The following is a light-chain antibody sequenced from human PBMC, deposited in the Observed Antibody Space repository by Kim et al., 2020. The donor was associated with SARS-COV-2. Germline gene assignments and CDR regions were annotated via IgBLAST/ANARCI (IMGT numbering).Light chain of an antibody. V-gene: IGKV1-39*01. Sequence: DIQMTQSPSSLSASVGDRVTITCRASQTIDTFLNWYQHKPGRPPKLVISAASSLEGGVPSRFSGSGSGTYFSLTISSLQPEDFATYYCQQGYSTPPTFGQGTKLEI. CDR2: AAS. CDR1: QTIDTF. J-gene: IGKJ2*01. CDR3: QQGYSTPPT.